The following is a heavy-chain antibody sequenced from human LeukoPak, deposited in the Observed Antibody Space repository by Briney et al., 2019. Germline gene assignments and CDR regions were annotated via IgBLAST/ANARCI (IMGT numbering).Heavy chain of an antibody. D-gene: IGHD6-13*01. CDR2: IYHSGST. J-gene: IGHJ4*02. CDR3: ARGRNIAAAGDTTFDY. V-gene: IGHV4-4*02. CDR1: GGSISSSNW. Sequence: SETLSLTCAVSGGSISSSNWWSWVRQPPGKGLEWIGEIYHSGSTNYNPSLKSRVTISVDTSKNQFSLKLSSVTAADTAVYYCARGRNIAAAGDTTFDYWGQGTLVTVSS.